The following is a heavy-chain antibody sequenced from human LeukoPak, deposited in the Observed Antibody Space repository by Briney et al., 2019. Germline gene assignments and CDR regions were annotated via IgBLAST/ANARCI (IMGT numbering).Heavy chain of an antibody. V-gene: IGHV1-46*01. CDR3: ARDPPNYDFWSGYYSSYGMDV. D-gene: IGHD3-3*01. J-gene: IGHJ6*02. Sequence: ASVKVSCKASGYTFTSYYMHWVRQAPGQGLEWMGIINPSGGSTSYAQGFQGRVTMTRDTSTSTVYMELSSLRSEDTAVYYCARDPPNYDFWSGYYSSYGMDVWGQGTTVTVSS. CDR1: GYTFTSYY. CDR2: INPSGGST.